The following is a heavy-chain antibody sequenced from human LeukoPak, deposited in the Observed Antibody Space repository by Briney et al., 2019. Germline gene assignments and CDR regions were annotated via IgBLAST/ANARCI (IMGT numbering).Heavy chain of an antibody. V-gene: IGHV3-9*01. Sequence: GGSLGLSCAASGFTFDDYAMHWVRQAPGKGLEWVSGISWNSGSIGYADSVKGRFTISRDNAKNSLYLQMNSLRAEDTALYYCAKDTSRYYDILTGPGAFDIWGQGTMVTVSS. CDR1: GFTFDDYA. D-gene: IGHD3-9*01. CDR3: AKDTSRYYDILTGPGAFDI. J-gene: IGHJ3*02. CDR2: ISWNSGSI.